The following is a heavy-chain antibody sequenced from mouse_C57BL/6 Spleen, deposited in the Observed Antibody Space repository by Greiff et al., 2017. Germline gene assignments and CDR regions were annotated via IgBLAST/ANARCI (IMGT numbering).Heavy chain of an antibody. Sequence: QVQLQQSGAELVKPGASVKLSCKASGYTFTSYWMNWVKQRPGQGLEWIGVIHPNSGSTNYNEKFKSKATLTVDKSSSTAYMQLSSLTSEDSAVYYCSRTYYGSSTYWYFDVWGTGTTVTVAS. CDR3: SRTYYGSSTYWYFDV. J-gene: IGHJ1*03. V-gene: IGHV1-64*01. CDR1: GYTFTSYW. D-gene: IGHD1-1*01. CDR2: IHPNSGST.